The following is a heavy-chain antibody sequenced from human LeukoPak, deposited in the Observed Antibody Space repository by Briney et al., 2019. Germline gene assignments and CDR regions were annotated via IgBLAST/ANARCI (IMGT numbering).Heavy chain of an antibody. D-gene: IGHD3-3*01. CDR1: GGSISSYY. Sequence: PSEALSLTCSGSGGSISSYYWSWIPQPPGKGPEWVVDIYYSGSTNYNPSLKSRVTISVDTSKNQFSLKLSSVTAADTAVYYCARVDTIFGVVIPYFDYWGQGTLVTVSS. V-gene: IGHV4-59*01. CDR2: IYYSGST. CDR3: ARVDTIFGVVIPYFDY. J-gene: IGHJ4*02.